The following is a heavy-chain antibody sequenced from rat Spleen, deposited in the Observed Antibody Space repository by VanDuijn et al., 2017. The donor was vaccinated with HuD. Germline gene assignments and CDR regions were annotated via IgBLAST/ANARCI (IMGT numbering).Heavy chain of an antibody. J-gene: IGHJ3*01. CDR2: ISPTGGST. CDR3: ATAGTRVSRFAY. D-gene: IGHD1-4*01. Sequence: EVQLVESGGGLVQPGRSMKLSCAASGFTFNDHWMGWVRQAPTKGLEWVASISPTGGSTYYRDSVKGRFTISRDNAKSTLYLQMDSLRSEDTATYYCATAGTRVSRFAYWGQGTLVTVSS. CDR1: GFTFNDHW. V-gene: IGHV5-19*01.